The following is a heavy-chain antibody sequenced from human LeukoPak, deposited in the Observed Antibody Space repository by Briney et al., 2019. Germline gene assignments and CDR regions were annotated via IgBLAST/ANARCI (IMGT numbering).Heavy chain of an antibody. J-gene: IGHJ4*02. CDR2: ISHNGSA. V-gene: IGHV4-59*01. CDR1: GGSMNNYY. D-gene: IGHD3-22*01. CDR3: ARGRGDSKGTSFDF. Sequence: SETLSLTCTVSGGSMNNYYWSXXXXXXXXXXXXXXYISHNGSATYKPSLKSRVTLSLDTSKNQFSLKLSSVTAAHTAVYYCARGRGDSKGTSFDFWGQGTLVTVSS.